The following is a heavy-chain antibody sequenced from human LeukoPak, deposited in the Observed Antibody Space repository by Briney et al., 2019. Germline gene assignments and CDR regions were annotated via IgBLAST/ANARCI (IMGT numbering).Heavy chain of an antibody. CDR3: ARDSIVVVPPTMDDACDI. CDR1: GFTFSHYY. J-gene: IGHJ3*02. Sequence: PGGALRLSWAASGFTFSHYYMSWGRQDPGKGLEGVANIKQDGSEQFYLDSVKGRCTISRENAKKARYLQMHSLGGEDPAVDLWARDSIVVVPPTMDDACDIRGEGTMLTV. V-gene: IGHV3-7*01. D-gene: IGHD2-2*01. CDR2: IKQDGSEQ.